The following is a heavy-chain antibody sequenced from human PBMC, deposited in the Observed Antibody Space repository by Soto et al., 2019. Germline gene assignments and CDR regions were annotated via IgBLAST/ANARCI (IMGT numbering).Heavy chain of an antibody. Sequence: SETLSLTCTVSGGSISSYYWSWIRQPPGKGLEWIGYIYYSGSTNYNPSLKSRVTISVDTSKNQFSLKLSSVTAADTAVYYCARATYCSGGSCYRALYGMDVWGQGTTVTVSS. CDR2: IYYSGST. V-gene: IGHV4-59*01. D-gene: IGHD2-15*01. J-gene: IGHJ6*02. CDR3: ARATYCSGGSCYRALYGMDV. CDR1: GGSISSYY.